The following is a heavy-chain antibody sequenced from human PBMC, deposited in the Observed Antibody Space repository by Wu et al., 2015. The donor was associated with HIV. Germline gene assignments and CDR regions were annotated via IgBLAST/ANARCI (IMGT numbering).Heavy chain of an antibody. V-gene: IGHV1-69*13. J-gene: IGHJ2*01. D-gene: IGHD3-22*01. CDR1: GGTFSSYA. CDR3: ARAGLAYDSTPGHWYFDL. CDR2: IIPIFGTA. Sequence: QAQLVQSGTEVKKPGSSVKVSCKASGGTFSSYAISWVRQAPGQGLEWMGRIIPIFGTANYAQKFQGRVTITADESTSTAYMELSSLRSEDTAVYYCARAGLAYDSTPGHWYFDLWGRGTWSLSPQ.